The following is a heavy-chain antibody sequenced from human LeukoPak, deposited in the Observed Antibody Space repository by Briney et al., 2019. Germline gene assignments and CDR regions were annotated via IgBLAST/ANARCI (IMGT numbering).Heavy chain of an antibody. D-gene: IGHD3-22*01. Sequence: KAGGSLRLSCAASGFTFSSYSMNWVRQAPGKGLEWVSSISSSSSYIYYADSVKGRFTISRDNSKNTLYLQMNSLRAEDTAVYYCARGGYDSSGYYWVILVYWGQGTLVTVSS. CDR2: ISSSSSYI. J-gene: IGHJ4*02. V-gene: IGHV3-21*01. CDR1: GFTFSSYS. CDR3: ARGGYDSSGYYWVILVY.